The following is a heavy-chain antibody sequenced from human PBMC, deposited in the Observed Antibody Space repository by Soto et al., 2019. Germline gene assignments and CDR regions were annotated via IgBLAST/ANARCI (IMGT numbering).Heavy chain of an antibody. V-gene: IGHV3-66*01. CDR2: IYSGGST. CDR1: GFTVSSNY. D-gene: IGHD6-6*01. CDR3: ARDIGRGAAQTNYMDV. J-gene: IGHJ6*03. Sequence: EVQLVESGGGLVQPGGSLRLSCAASGFTVSSNYMSWVRQAPGKGLEWVSVIYSGGSTFYADSVKGRFTISRDNSKNTVYLPMNSLRAEDAGVYYCARDIGRGAAQTNYMDVWGKGTTVTVS.